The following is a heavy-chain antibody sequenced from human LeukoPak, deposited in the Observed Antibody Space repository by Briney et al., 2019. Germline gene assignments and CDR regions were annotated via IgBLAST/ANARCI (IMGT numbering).Heavy chain of an antibody. CDR3: ARERHCSGGSCYGPGAFDI. J-gene: IGHJ3*02. V-gene: IGHV3-66*01. Sequence: PGGSLRLSCAASGFTVSSNYMSWVRQAPGKGLEWVSVIYSGGSTYYADSVKGRFTISRDNSKNTLYLQMNSLRAEDTAVYYCARERHCSGGSCYGPGAFDIWGQGTMVTVSS. CDR2: IYSGGST. CDR1: GFTVSSNY. D-gene: IGHD2-15*01.